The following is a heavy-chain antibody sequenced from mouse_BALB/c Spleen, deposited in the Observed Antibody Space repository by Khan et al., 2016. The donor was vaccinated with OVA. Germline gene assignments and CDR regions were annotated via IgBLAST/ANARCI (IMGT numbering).Heavy chain of an antibody. J-gene: IGHJ3*01. CDR3: GRGRAY. V-gene: IGHV3-2*02. CDR2: ITYSGST. CDR1: GYSITSDYA. D-gene: IGHD3-3*01. Sequence: EVQLQESGPGLVKPSQSLSLTCTVTGYSITSDYAWNWIRQFPGNKLEWMGYITYSGSTSYTPSLKSRFSLTRDNSKNQFFLQLNSLTTEDSATYYCGRGRAYWGQGTLVTVSA.